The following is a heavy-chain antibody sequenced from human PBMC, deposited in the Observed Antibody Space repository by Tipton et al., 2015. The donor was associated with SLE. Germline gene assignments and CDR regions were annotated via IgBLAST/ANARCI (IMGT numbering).Heavy chain of an antibody. Sequence: GLVKPLETLSLTCTVSGGSVSSNYWSWIRQPPGKGLEWIGYIYYSGSTNYNPSLKSRVTISVDTSKNHFSLKLSSVTAADTAVYYCARHDGQWDAFDIWGQGTMVTVSS. J-gene: IGHJ3*02. CDR2: IYYSGST. D-gene: IGHD6-19*01. CDR3: ARHDGQWDAFDI. CDR1: GGSVSSNY. V-gene: IGHV4-59*08.